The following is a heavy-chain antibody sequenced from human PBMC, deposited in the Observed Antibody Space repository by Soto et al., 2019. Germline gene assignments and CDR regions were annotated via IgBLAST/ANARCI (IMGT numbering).Heavy chain of an antibody. CDR3: ARTYDSCGPTSGGYAFDI. CDR2: IYYSGSI. J-gene: IGHJ3*02. Sequence: QVQLQESGPGLVKPSETLSLTCTVSGGSISSYYWSWIRQPPGKGLEWIGYIYYSGSINYNPSLTSRVTISVDTSKNQPSLKLSSVTAADTAVYSCARTYDSCGPTSGGYAFDIWGQGTMVTVSS. CDR1: GGSISSYY. D-gene: IGHD3-22*01. V-gene: IGHV4-59*01.